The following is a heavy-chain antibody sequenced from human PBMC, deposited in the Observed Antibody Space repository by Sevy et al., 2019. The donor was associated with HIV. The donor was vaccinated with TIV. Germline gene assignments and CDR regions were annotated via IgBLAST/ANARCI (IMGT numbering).Heavy chain of an antibody. V-gene: IGHV3-11*01. CDR1: GISISDYY. Sequence: GGSLRLSCAASGISISDYYMSWIRQAPGKGPQWISYISSNSDTIYYTDSVKGRFTISRDNAKNSLYLQMSSLRAEDTAIYYCARDHVKGGDLGDYYYYAMDVWGRGTTVTVSS. D-gene: IGHD4-17*01. CDR3: ARDHVKGGDLGDYYYYAMDV. CDR2: ISSNSDTI. J-gene: IGHJ6*02.